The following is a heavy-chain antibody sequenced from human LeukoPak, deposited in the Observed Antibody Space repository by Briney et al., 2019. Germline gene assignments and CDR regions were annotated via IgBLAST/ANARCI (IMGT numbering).Heavy chain of an antibody. J-gene: IGHJ6*02. Sequence: GASVKVSCKASGYTFTGYYMHWVRQAPGQGLEWMGWINPNSGGTNYAQKFQGRVTMTRDTSISTAYMELSRLRSDDTAVYYCARDRDRRTLLDYYYYYGMDVWGQGTTVTVSS. V-gene: IGHV1-2*02. D-gene: IGHD2-15*01. CDR2: INPNSGGT. CDR3: ARDRDRRTLLDYYYYYGMDV. CDR1: GYTFTGYY.